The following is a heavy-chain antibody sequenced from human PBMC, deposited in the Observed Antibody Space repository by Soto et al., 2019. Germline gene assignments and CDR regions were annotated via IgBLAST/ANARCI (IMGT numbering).Heavy chain of an antibody. D-gene: IGHD2-21*02. CDR3: ARWVVTATNDYYGMEV. CDR1: GYSFTSYW. V-gene: IGHV5-51*01. J-gene: IGHJ6*02. Sequence: PGESLKISCKGSGYSFTSYWIGWVRQMPGKGLEWMGIIYPGDSDTRYSPSFQGQVTISADKSISTAYLQWSSLKASDTAMYYCARWVVTATNDYYGMEVWCQGTTVTVS. CDR2: IYPGDSDT.